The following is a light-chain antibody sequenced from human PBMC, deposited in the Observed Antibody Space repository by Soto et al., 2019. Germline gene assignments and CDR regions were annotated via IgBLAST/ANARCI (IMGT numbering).Light chain of an antibody. CDR1: QSISGW. CDR2: DAF. Sequence: DIQMTQSPSTLSASVGDRVIITCRASQSISGWLAWYQQKPGKAPKLLIFDAFSLESGVPSRFSGSGSGTEFTLTISSLQSEDFAVYYCQQYNNWPKGTFGQGTKVDIK. CDR3: QQYNNWPKGT. V-gene: IGKV1-5*01. J-gene: IGKJ1*01.